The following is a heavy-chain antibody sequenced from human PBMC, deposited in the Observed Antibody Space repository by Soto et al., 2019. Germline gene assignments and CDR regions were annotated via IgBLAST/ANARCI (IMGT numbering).Heavy chain of an antibody. J-gene: IGHJ4*02. Sequence: GESLKISCKASGYTFTSQWIGWVRQKSGIGLEWMGPIFPGDSDTRYSPSFQGQVTISADKSISTAFLQWSSLEASDTAMYYCARLVDGYPGYWGQGTLVTVSS. CDR3: ARLVDGYPGY. CDR2: IFPGDSDT. V-gene: IGHV5-51*01. D-gene: IGHD5-12*01. CDR1: GYTFTSQW.